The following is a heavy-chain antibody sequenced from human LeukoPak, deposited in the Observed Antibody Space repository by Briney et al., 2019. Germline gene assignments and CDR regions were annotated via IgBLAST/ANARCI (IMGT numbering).Heavy chain of an antibody. V-gene: IGHV1-18*01. CDR3: ASSSRGYYYYGMDV. J-gene: IGHJ6*02. CDR1: GYTFTSYG. D-gene: IGHD6-13*01. Sequence: ASVKVSCKASGYTFTSYGIGWVRQAPGRELEWMGWVSAYNGNTNYAQKLQGRVTMTTDTSTSTAYMELRSLRSDDTAVYYCASSSRGYYYYGMDVWGQGTTVTVSS. CDR2: VSAYNGNT.